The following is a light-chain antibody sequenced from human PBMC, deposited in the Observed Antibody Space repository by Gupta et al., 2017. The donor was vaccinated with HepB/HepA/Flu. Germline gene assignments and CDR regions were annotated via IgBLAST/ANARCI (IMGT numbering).Light chain of an antibody. CDR3: HQCYSTPFT. Sequence: DIQMTQSPSALSASVGDRVTITCRASQNIDVFLNWYQQRAGKAPKLLIYAASNLQSGVPSRFSGSGSGTDFSLTISSLQREDFATYFCHQCYSTPFTFGPGTKVDFK. CDR1: QNIDVF. V-gene: IGKV1-39*01. CDR2: AAS. J-gene: IGKJ3*01.